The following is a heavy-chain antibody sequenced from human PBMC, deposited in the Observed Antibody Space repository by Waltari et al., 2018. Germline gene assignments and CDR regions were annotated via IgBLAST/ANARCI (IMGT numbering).Heavy chain of an antibody. CDR1: GDSIHSTSYY. Sequence: QLHLQESGPGLVKPSATLSLTCSVSGDSIHSTSYYWGWIRQSPGKGLAWIGSFIYNSNTYYNPSLKSRVTISVDTSKNHFSLQLRSVTAADTAMYYCARPGRIGGGSLMGLDYWGQGTLVTVSS. D-gene: IGHD2-15*01. CDR2: FIYNSNT. CDR3: ARPGRIGGGSLMGLDY. V-gene: IGHV4-39*02. J-gene: IGHJ4*02.